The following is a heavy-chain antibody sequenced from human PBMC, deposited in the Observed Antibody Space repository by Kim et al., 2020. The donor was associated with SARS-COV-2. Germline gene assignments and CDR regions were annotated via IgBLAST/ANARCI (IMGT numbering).Heavy chain of an antibody. J-gene: IGHJ4*02. D-gene: IGHD3-10*01. CDR1: GFIFSGHA. Sequence: GGSLRLSCAASGFIFSGHALHWVRQAPGKGLEWVALIAYDGSHTSYADSVKGRFIISRDNTKSTLYLHMNSLRPEDTAVYYCLAEIGSRSFDHWGQGTLVTVSS. V-gene: IGHV3-30*04. CDR3: LAEIGSRSFDH. CDR2: IAYDGSHT.